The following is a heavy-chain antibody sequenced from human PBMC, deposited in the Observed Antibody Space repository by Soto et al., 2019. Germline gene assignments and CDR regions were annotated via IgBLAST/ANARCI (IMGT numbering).Heavy chain of an antibody. V-gene: IGHV4-4*02. D-gene: IGHD3-3*01. Sequence: SETLSLTCAVSGDSISNNNCWNWVRQPPGKGLEWIGEIYHSGTADYNPSLKSRVTISLDKSNNQFSLTLNSVTAADTAVYYCARRRITTFGVVITGYGMDVWGQGTTVTVSS. CDR2: IYHSGTA. CDR3: ARRRITTFGVVITGYGMDV. CDR1: GDSISNNNC. J-gene: IGHJ6*02.